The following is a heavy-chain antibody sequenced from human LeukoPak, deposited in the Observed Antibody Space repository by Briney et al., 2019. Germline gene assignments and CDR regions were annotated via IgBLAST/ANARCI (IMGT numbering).Heavy chain of an antibody. Sequence: QTLTLTCTFSGFSLSTSGMCVSWIRQPPGKALEWLARIDWDDDKYYSTSLKTRLTISKVTSKNQVVLTMTNMDPVDTATYYCARMITLSNGRYSSKTLDYWGQGTLVTVSS. CDR1: GFSLSTSGMC. J-gene: IGHJ4*02. CDR2: IDWDDDK. V-gene: IGHV2-70*11. CDR3: ARMITLSNGRYSSKTLDY. D-gene: IGHD5-18*01.